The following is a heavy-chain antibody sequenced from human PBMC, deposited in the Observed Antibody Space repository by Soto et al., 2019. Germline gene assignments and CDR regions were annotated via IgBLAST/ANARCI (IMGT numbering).Heavy chain of an antibody. CDR3: ARDLNIVLKGLRYYFDY. CDR1: GYTFTKYG. J-gene: IGHJ4*02. Sequence: QVQLVQSGAEVKKPGASVKVSCKASGYTFTKYGFTWGRQAPGQVREWMGWISGYNGNTNYAQKFQDRVTMTTDTSTSTAYMELSSLRSDDTAVYYCARDLNIVLKGLRYYFDYCGQGNLVTVAS. D-gene: IGHD2-8*01. CDR2: ISGYNGNT. V-gene: IGHV1-18*01.